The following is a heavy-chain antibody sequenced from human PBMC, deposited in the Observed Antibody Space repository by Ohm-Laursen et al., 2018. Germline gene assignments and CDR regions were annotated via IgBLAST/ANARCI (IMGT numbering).Heavy chain of an antibody. Sequence: TLSLTCTVSGGSISSYYWSWIRQPAGKGLEWIGRIYTSGSTNYNPSLKSRVTMSVDTSKNQFSLKLSSVTAADTAVYYCARHPDYRSDRWFDPWGQGTLVSVSS. CDR2: IYTSGST. J-gene: IGHJ5*02. CDR3: ARHPDYRSDRWFDP. D-gene: IGHD6-25*01. V-gene: IGHV4-4*07. CDR1: GGSISSYY.